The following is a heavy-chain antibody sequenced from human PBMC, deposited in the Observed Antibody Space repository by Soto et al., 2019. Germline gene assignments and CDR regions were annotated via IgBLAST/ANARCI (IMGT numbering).Heavy chain of an antibody. Sequence: QVQLVQSGPEVKMPGASVKVSCKASGHTFTGHHMHWVRQAPGQGLEWMAYIDLDSSHTKYAQRFQGRVTTTRDTAITTAYMELSGLRSDDTALYYCGLEPTGTGGFDYWGQGTLLTVSS. D-gene: IGHD7-27*01. CDR3: GLEPTGTGGFDY. CDR2: IDLDSSHT. CDR1: GHTFTGHH. V-gene: IGHV1-2*02. J-gene: IGHJ4*02.